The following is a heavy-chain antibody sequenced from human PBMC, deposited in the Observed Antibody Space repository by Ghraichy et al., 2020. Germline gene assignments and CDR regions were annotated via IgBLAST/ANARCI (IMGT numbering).Heavy chain of an antibody. CDR2: ISHSGVT. CDR3: ASGRRRYSDYDGGSYRYSNFDF. CDR1: GGSFSGYY. J-gene: IGHJ4*03. V-gene: IGHV4-34*01. D-gene: IGHD3-16*02. Sequence: SETLSLTCAVYGGSFSGYYWSWILQPPGKGLEWIGEISHSGVTNYNPSLKSRVTISVDTSKNQISLKLNSVTAADTAVYYCASGRRRYSDYDGGSYRYSNFDFLGHGNLVTVSS.